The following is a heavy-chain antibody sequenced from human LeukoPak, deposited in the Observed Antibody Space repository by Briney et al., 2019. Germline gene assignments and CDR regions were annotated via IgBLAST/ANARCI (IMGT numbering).Heavy chain of an antibody. CDR2: ISGSGGST. CDR1: GFTFSDYY. D-gene: IGHD2-2*01. Sequence: GGSLRLSCAASGFTFSDYYMSWVRQAPGKGLEWDSAISGSGGSTYYADSVKGRFTISRDNSKNTLYLQMNSLRAEDTAVYYCAKDAGSLGYCSSTSCSKTDYWGQGTLVTVSS. J-gene: IGHJ4*02. V-gene: IGHV3-23*01. CDR3: AKDAGSLGYCSSTSCSKTDY.